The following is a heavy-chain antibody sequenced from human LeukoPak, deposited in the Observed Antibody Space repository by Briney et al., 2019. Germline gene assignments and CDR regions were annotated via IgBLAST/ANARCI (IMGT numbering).Heavy chain of an antibody. Sequence: SETLSLTCTISGGSISHFLWSWIRQPPGKGLEWIGYIYYSGSTKYNPSLKSRVAISIDTSKNQFSLKLSSVTAADTAVYYCAAGSSGWSENWGQGTPVTVSS. J-gene: IGHJ4*02. CDR1: GGSISHFL. D-gene: IGHD6-19*01. V-gene: IGHV4-59*08. CDR3: AAGSSGWSEN. CDR2: IYYSGST.